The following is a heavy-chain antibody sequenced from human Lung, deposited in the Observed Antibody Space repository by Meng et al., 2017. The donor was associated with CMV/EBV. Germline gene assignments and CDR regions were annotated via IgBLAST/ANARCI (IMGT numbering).Heavy chain of an antibody. CDR3: ARDNPHYDFWSGYYGYYFDY. CDR2: INSDGSST. CDR1: GFTFSSYW. Sequence: GGSLRLXCAASGFTFSSYWMHWVRQAPGKGLVWVSRINSDGSSTSYADSVKGRFTISRDNAKNTLYLQMNSLRAEDTAVYYCARDNPHYDFWSGYYGYYFDYWGQGTLVTVSS. V-gene: IGHV3-74*01. D-gene: IGHD3-3*01. J-gene: IGHJ4*02.